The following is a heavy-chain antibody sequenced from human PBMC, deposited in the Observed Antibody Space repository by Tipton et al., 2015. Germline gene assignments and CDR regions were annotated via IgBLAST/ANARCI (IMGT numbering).Heavy chain of an antibody. CDR2: IYYSGST. V-gene: IGHV4-38-2*01. CDR1: GYSISSGYY. CDR3: ARQHCYSTTCYAEFYYFDY. Sequence: TLSLTCDVSGYSISSGYYWGWIRQSPGKGLEWIGSIYYSGSTYHNPSLKSRVSIFVDTSKNQFSLKLSSVTAADTAVYYCARQHCYSTTCYAEFYYFDYWGQGSLVTVS. D-gene: IGHD2-2*01. J-gene: IGHJ4*02.